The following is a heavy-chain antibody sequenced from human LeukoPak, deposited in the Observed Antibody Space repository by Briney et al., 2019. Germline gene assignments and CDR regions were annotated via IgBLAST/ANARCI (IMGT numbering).Heavy chain of an antibody. D-gene: IGHD3-22*01. V-gene: IGHV4-39*01. CDR2: IYYSGST. CDR3: ARHSHSAWFVSSHPHAFDI. J-gene: IGHJ3*02. CDR1: GGSISSNSYY. Sequence: SETLSLTCTVSGGSISSNSYYWGWIRQPPGKGLEWIGSIYYSGSTYYNPSLKSRVTISVDTSKNQFSLKLSSVTAADTAVYYCARHSHSAWFVSSHPHAFDIWGQGTMVTVSS.